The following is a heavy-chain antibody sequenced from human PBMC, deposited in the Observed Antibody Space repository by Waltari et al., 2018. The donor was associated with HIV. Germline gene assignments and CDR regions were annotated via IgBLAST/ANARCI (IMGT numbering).Heavy chain of an antibody. CDR3: ARVLAGDYGSSRFDP. Sequence: QVQLQESGPGLVKPSETLSLTCAVSGGSISSYNWWSWVRQTPGKGLEWIGEMYHSGSTNYNTSLTSRVTIVVDKSKNQFSLKVTSVTAADTAVYYCARVLAGDYGSSRFDPWGQGTLVTVSS. CDR2: MYHSGST. J-gene: IGHJ5*02. V-gene: IGHV4-4*02. CDR1: GGSISSYNW. D-gene: IGHD4-17*01.